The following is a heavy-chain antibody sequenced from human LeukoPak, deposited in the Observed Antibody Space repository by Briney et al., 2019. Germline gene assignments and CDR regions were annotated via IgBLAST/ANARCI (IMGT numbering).Heavy chain of an antibody. CDR3: AKDQGRDSSGYYYGGDYYYYGMDV. CDR1: GLTFSSYG. J-gene: IGHJ6*04. CDR2: ISYDGSNK. V-gene: IGHV3-30*18. Sequence: SGGSLRLSCAASGLTFSSYGMHWVRQAPGKGLERVAVISYDGSNKYYADSVKGRFTISRDNSKNTLYLQMNSLRAEDTAVYYCAKDQGRDSSGYYYGGDYYYYGMDVWGKGTTVTVSS. D-gene: IGHD3-22*01.